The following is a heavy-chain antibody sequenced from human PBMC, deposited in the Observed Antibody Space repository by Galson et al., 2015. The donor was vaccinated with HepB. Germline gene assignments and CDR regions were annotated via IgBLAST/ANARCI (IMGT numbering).Heavy chain of an antibody. J-gene: IGHJ6*02. CDR1: GFTFSSYS. Sequence: SLRVSCAASGFTFSSYSMSWVRQAPGKGLEWVSGITGSVGTVYFEDSLKGRFTISGDNSKTTLYLQRNSLRAEDTAVYYCAKDGCMVATAIYGFDVWGQGTMVTVSS. V-gene: IGHV3-23*01. D-gene: IGHD5-12*01. CDR2: ITGSVGTV. CDR3: AKDGCMVATAIYGFDV.